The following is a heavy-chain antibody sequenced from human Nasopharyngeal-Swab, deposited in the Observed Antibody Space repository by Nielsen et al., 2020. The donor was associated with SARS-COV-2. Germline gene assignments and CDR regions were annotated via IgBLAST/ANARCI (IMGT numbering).Heavy chain of an antibody. V-gene: IGHV3-74*01. J-gene: IGHJ1*01. Sequence: GESLKISCAASGFTFSSYWMHWLRQAPGKGLVWVSRINSDGSSTSYADSVKGRFTISRDNAKKTLYLQMNSLRAEDTAVYYCARVGSSSGYHHVTAEYFQHWGQGTLVTVSS. CDR2: INSDGSST. CDR3: ARVGSSSGYHHVTAEYFQH. D-gene: IGHD6-13*01. CDR1: GFTFSSYW.